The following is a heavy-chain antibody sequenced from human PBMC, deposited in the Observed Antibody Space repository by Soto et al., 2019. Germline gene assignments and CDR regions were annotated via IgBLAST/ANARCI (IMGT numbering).Heavy chain of an antibody. CDR1: GGTFSSYA. CDR2: IIPIFGTA. CDR3: ARVVPPGYNWFDP. V-gene: IGHV1-69*13. Sequence: SVKVSCKASGGTFSSYAISWVRQAPGQGLEWMGGIIPIFGTANYAQKFQGRVTITADESTSTAYMELSSLRSEDTAVYYCARVVPPGYNWFDPWGQGTLVTVSS. J-gene: IGHJ5*02.